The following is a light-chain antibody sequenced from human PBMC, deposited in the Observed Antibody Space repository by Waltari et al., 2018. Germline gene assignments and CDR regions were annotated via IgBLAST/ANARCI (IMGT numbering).Light chain of an antibody. Sequence: DIVMTQSPDSLAVSLGERATIHCKSSQSVLYSSNNKSYLTWYQQKPGQPPKLLIYWASTRESGVPDRFSGSGSGTDFTLTISSLQAEDVAVYYCQQYYSTPQTFGQGTKVEIK. CDR1: QSVLYSSNNKSY. V-gene: IGKV4-1*01. CDR2: WAS. CDR3: QQYYSTPQT. J-gene: IGKJ1*01.